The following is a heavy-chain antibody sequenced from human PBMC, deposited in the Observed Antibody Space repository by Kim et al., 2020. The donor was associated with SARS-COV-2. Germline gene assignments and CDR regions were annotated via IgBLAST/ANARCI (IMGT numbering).Heavy chain of an antibody. Sequence: GGSLRLSCAASGFTFSDYYMSWIRQAPGKGLEWVSYISSSSSYTNYADSVKGRFTISRDNAKNSLYLQMNSLRAEDTAVYYCARDLTYYYDSSGYYLVGAGFGRDYYGMDVWGQGTTVTVSS. CDR3: ARDLTYYYDSSGYYLVGAGFGRDYYGMDV. D-gene: IGHD3-22*01. V-gene: IGHV3-11*06. CDR1: GFTFSDYY. J-gene: IGHJ6*02. CDR2: ISSSSSYT.